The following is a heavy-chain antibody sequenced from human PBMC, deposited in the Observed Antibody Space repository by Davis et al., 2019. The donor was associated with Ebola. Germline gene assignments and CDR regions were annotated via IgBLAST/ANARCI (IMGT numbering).Heavy chain of an antibody. Sequence: MPSETLSLTCTVSGGSISSGGYYWSWIRQHPGKGLEWIGYTYYSGSTNYNPSLKSRVTISVDTSKNQFSLKLSSVTAADTAVYYCARVSYYYDSSGYSRGAFDIWGQGTMVTVSS. J-gene: IGHJ3*02. CDR1: GGSISSGGYY. CDR3: ARVSYYYDSSGYSRGAFDI. CDR2: TYYSGST. V-gene: IGHV4-61*08. D-gene: IGHD3-22*01.